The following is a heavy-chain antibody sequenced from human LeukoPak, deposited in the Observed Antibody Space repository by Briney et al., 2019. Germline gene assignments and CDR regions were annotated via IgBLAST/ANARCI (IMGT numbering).Heavy chain of an antibody. D-gene: IGHD6-13*01. CDR1: GYTFTDYY. Sequence: GASVTVSCTASGYTFTDYYMYWVRQAPGQGLEWMGWINPDSGGTNYAQKFQGRVTMTRDTSISTAYMELSRLRSDDTAVFYCARAAAATMANYFDYWGQGTLVTVSS. CDR3: ARAAAATMANYFDY. CDR2: INPDSGGT. J-gene: IGHJ4*02. V-gene: IGHV1-2*02.